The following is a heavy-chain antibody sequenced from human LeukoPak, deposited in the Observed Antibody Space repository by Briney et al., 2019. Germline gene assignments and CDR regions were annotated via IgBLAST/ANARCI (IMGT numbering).Heavy chain of an antibody. D-gene: IGHD3-22*01. J-gene: IGHJ4*02. V-gene: IGHV4-59*08. CDR2: IYYSGST. Sequence: SETLSLTCTVSGGSISSYYWSWIRQPPGKGLEWIGYIYYSGSTNYNPSLKSRVTISVDTSKNQFSLKLSSVTAADTAVYYCARHPRDYYDSSGSLAIDYWGQGTLVTVSP. CDR1: GGSISSYY. CDR3: ARHPRDYYDSSGSLAIDY.